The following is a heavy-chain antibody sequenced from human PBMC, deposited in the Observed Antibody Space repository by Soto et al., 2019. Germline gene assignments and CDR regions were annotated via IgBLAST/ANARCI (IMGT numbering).Heavy chain of an antibody. Sequence: ASVKVSCKASGYTFTSYYMHWVRQAPGQGLKWMGIINPSGGSTSYAQKFQGRVTMTRDTSTSTVYMELSSLRSEDTAVYYCARGSYGPPDYYYYYGMDVWGQGTTVTVSS. CDR1: GYTFTSYY. CDR2: INPSGGST. D-gene: IGHD5-18*01. V-gene: IGHV1-46*01. CDR3: ARGSYGPPDYYYYYGMDV. J-gene: IGHJ6*02.